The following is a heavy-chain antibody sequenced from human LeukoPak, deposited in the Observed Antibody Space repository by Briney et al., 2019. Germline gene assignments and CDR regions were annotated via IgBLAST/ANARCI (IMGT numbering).Heavy chain of an antibody. V-gene: IGHV3-30-3*01. CDR2: ISYDGSNK. CDR3: ARDSDSSANSGSYFDY. J-gene: IGHJ4*02. Sequence: GGSLRLSCAASGFTFSSYAMHWVRQAPGKGLEWAAVISYDGSNKYYADSVKGRFTISRDNSKNTLYLQMNSLRAEDTAVYYCARDSDSSANSGSYFDYWGQGTLVTVSS. CDR1: GFTFSSYA. D-gene: IGHD3-22*01.